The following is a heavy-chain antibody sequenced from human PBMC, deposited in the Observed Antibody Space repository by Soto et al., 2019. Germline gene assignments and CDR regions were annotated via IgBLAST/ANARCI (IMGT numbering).Heavy chain of an antibody. J-gene: IGHJ6*04. Sequence: SVKVSCKASGFTFTSSAVQWVRQARGQRLEWIGWIVVGSGNTNYAQKFQERVTITRDMSTSTAYMELSSLRSEDTAVYYCAADQLELLDYYGMDVWGKATTVTSPQ. CDR3: AADQLELLDYYGMDV. V-gene: IGHV1-58*01. D-gene: IGHD1-7*01. CDR2: IVVGSGNT. CDR1: GFTFTSSA.